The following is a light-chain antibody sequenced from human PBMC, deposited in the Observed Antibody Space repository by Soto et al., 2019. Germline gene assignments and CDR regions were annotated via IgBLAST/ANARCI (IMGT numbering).Light chain of an antibody. J-gene: IGLJ2*01. CDR2: AVS. V-gene: IGLV2-14*01. CDR3: CSYTSISTLVV. CDR1: SSDVGGYNY. Sequence: QSALTQPASVSGSPGQSITISCTGTSSDVGGYNYVSWYQQQPGKAPKLMIYAVSDRPSGVSNRFSGSKSGNTASLTISGLEAEDEAEYYCCSYTSISTLVVFGGGTKVTVL.